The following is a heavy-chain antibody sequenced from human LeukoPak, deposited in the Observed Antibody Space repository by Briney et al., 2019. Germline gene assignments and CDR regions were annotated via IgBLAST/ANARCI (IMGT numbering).Heavy chain of an antibody. D-gene: IGHD6-6*01. Sequence: SETLSLTCTVSGGSISSSSYYWDWIRQPPGKGLEWIGSIYYSGNTYYNPSLKSRVTISVDTSKNQFSLNLTSVTAADTAVYYCARHKLPIDYWGQGTLVTVSS. V-gene: IGHV4-39*01. CDR3: ARHKLPIDY. CDR1: GGSISSSSYY. J-gene: IGHJ4*02. CDR2: IYYSGNT.